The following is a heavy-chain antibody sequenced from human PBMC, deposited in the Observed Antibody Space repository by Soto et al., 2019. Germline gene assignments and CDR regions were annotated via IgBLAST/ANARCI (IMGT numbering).Heavy chain of an antibody. CDR2: IYYSGST. J-gene: IGHJ6*02. CDR1: GGSISSYY. V-gene: IGHV4-59*01. CDR3: ARDLVAAAGTGYYYGMDV. D-gene: IGHD6-13*01. Sequence: SEPLSLTCTVSGGSISSYYWSWIRQPPGKGLEWIGYIYYSGSTNYNPSLKSRVTISVDTSKNQFSLKLSSVTAADTAVYYCARDLVAAAGTGYYYGMDVWGQGTTVTVSS.